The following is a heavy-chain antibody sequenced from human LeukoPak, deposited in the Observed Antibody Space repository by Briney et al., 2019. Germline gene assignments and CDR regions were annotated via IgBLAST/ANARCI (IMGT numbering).Heavy chain of an antibody. D-gene: IGHD6-13*01. J-gene: IGHJ2*01. CDR3: AREGYSSIWYPRRYFDL. CDR1: GYTFTSYG. CDR2: ISTYNGNT. V-gene: IGHV1-18*04. Sequence: ASVKVSCKASGYTFTSYGISWVRQATGQGLEWMGWISTYNGNTNYAQKFQGRVTMTTDTSTSTAYMELRSLRSDDTAIYYCAREGYSSIWYPRRYFDLWGRGTLVTVSS.